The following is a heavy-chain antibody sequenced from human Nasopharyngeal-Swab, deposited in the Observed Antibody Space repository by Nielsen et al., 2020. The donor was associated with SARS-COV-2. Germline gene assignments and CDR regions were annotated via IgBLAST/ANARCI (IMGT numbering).Heavy chain of an antibody. CDR2: INHSGST. V-gene: IGHV4-34*01. Sequence: SQTLSLTCAVYGGSFSGYYWSWIRQPPGKGLEWIGEINHSGSTNYNPSLKSRVTISVDTSKNQFSLKLSSVTAADTAVYYCARDPGYSSSWYYNWFDPWGQGTLVTVSS. D-gene: IGHD6-13*01. CDR3: ARDPGYSSSWYYNWFDP. CDR1: GGSFSGYY. J-gene: IGHJ5*02.